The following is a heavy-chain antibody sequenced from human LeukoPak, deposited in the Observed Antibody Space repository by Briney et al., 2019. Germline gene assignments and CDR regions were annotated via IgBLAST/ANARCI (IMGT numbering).Heavy chain of an antibody. V-gene: IGHV3-9*03. CDR2: ITWNSDSI. Sequence: GGSLRLSCAASGFTFDDYAMHWVRQAPGKGLEWVSGITWNSDSIDYADSVKGRFTISIDNAKNSLYLQMNSLRAEDMAVYYCARDRRQRWLQYNYYYMDVWGKGTTVTVSS. CDR1: GFTFDDYA. D-gene: IGHD5-24*01. CDR3: ARDRRQRWLQYNYYYMDV. J-gene: IGHJ6*03.